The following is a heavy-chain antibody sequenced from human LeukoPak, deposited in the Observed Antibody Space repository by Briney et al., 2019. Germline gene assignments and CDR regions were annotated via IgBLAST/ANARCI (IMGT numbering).Heavy chain of an antibody. CDR3: ARAVAGTHWVFDP. CDR1: GYTFTSYD. Sequence: GASVKVSCKASGYTFTSYDINWVRQATGQGLEWMGWMNPNSGNTGYAQKFQGRVTITRNTSISTAYMELSRLRSDDTAVYYCARAVAGTHWVFDPWGQGTLVTVSS. CDR2: MNPNSGNT. V-gene: IGHV1-8*03. J-gene: IGHJ5*02. D-gene: IGHD6-19*01.